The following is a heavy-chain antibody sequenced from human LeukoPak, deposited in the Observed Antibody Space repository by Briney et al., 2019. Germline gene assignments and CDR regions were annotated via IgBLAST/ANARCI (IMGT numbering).Heavy chain of an antibody. J-gene: IGHJ3*02. CDR1: GFTFSSYW. CDR2: ISGSGGST. CDR3: AKPWYSGSYSDAFDI. V-gene: IGHV3-23*01. Sequence: PGGSLRLSCAASGFTFSSYWMSWVRQAPGKGLEWVSAISGSGGSTYYADSVKGRFTISRDNSKNTLYLQMNSLRAEDTAVYYCAKPWYSGSYSDAFDIWGQGTMVTVSS. D-gene: IGHD1-26*01.